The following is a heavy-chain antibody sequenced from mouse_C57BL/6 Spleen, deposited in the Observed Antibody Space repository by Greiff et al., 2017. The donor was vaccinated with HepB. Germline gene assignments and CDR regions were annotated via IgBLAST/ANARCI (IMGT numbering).Heavy chain of an antibody. V-gene: IGHV1-81*01. CDR1: GYTFTSYG. CDR3: ANYYDDAY. D-gene: IGHD1-1*02. J-gene: IGHJ3*01. Sequence: QVQLKQSGAELARPGASVKLSCKASGYTFTSYGISWVKQRTGQGLEWIGEIYPRSGNTYYNEKFKGKATLTADKYSSTAYMELRSLTSEDSAVYFCANYYDDAYWGQGTLVTVSA. CDR2: IYPRSGNT.